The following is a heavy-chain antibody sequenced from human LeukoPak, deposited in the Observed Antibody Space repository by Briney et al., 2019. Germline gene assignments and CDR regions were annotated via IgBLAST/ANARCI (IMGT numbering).Heavy chain of an antibody. D-gene: IGHD2-8*02. CDR1: GGSFSGYY. J-gene: IGHJ5*02. Sequence: SETLSLTCAVYGGSFSGYYWSWIRQPPGKGLEWIGEINHSGSTNYNPSLKSRVTISVDTSKNQFSLKLSSVTSAYTAVYYCARDGYWWPFYPWGQGTLVTVSS. CDR2: INHSGST. V-gene: IGHV4-34*01. CDR3: ARDGYWWPFYP.